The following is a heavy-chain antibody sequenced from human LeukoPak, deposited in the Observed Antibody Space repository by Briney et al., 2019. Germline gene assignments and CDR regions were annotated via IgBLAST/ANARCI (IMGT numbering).Heavy chain of an antibody. CDR1: GFTFSSYA. Sequence: GGSLRLSCAASGFTFSSYAMKWVRQAPGKGVEWVSAISPSGGCQIYADCVKGRFTISRDNSRNSLFLQMSSLRVEDTAVYYCAKEGDGRPYDFWSGYYPDPLEIWGPGTMATVSS. CDR2: ISPSGGCQ. J-gene: IGHJ3*02. CDR3: AKEGDGRPYDFWSGYYPDPLEI. D-gene: IGHD3-3*01. V-gene: IGHV3-23*01.